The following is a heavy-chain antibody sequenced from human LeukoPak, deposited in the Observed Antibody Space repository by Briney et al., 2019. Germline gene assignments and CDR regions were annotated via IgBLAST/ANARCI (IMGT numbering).Heavy chain of an antibody. CDR3: ARGERPGPDY. Sequence: SETLSLTCNVSGVSISTYYWSWIRQPPGKGLEWIGYFSYTGGTNHNPSLKSRVTISVDTSKNHFSLRLSSVTAADTAVYYCARGERPGPDYWGQGTLVTVSS. CDR2: FSYTGGT. CDR1: GVSISTYY. J-gene: IGHJ4*02. V-gene: IGHV4-59*01.